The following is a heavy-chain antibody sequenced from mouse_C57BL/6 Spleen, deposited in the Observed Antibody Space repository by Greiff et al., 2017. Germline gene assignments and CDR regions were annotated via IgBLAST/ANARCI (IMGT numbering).Heavy chain of an antibody. J-gene: IGHJ4*01. CDR2: IDPSDSYT. D-gene: IGHD2-4*01. V-gene: IGHV1-59*01. Sequence: QVQLQQPGAELVRPGTSVKLSCKASGYTFTSYWMHWVKQRPGQGLEWIGVIDPSDSYTNYNQKFKGKATLTVDTSSSTAYMQLSSLTSEDSAVYYCANPPYYDLRYYAMDYWGQGTSVTVSS. CDR1: GYTFTSYW. CDR3: ANPPYYDLRYYAMDY.